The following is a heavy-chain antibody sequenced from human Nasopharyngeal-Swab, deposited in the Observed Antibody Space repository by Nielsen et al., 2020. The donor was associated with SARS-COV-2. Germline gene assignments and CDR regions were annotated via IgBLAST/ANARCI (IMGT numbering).Heavy chain of an antibody. CDR1: GFTFSSYE. CDR2: ISSSGSTI. CDR3: AKDHVAAKVWSWFDP. J-gene: IGHJ5*02. Sequence: GESLKISCAASGFTFSSYEMNWVRQAPGKGLEWVSYISSSGSTIYYADSVKGRFTISRDNSKNTLYLQMNSLRAEDTAVYYCAKDHVAAKVWSWFDPWGQGTLVTVSS. V-gene: IGHV3-48*03. D-gene: IGHD2-15*01.